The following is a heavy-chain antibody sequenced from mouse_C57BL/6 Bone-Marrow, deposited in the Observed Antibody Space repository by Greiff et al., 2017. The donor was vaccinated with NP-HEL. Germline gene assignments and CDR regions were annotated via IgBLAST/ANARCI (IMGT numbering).Heavy chain of an antibody. J-gene: IGHJ3*01. CDR1: GFNIKDDY. D-gene: IGHD2-3*01. Sequence: VQLQQSGAELVRPGASVKLSCTASGFNIKDDYMHWVKQRPEQGLEWIGWIDPENGDTEYASKFQGKATITADTSSNTAYLQLSSLTSEDTAVYYCTTRWLLRVAYWGQGTLVTVSA. CDR3: TTRWLLRVAY. CDR2: IDPENGDT. V-gene: IGHV14-4*01.